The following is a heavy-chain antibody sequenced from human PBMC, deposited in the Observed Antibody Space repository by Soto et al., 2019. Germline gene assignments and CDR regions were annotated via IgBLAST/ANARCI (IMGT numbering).Heavy chain of an antibody. CDR2: IFYVGAT. J-gene: IGHJ4*02. V-gene: IGHV4-30-4*01. CDR1: GGSISSGDYY. Sequence: SETLSLTCSVFGGSISSGDYYWSWIRQPPGKGLEWIGYIFYVGATYYNPSLKSRVTISVDTSKNQFSLKLNSVTAADTAMYYCARLTYCSSTSCYNMVYWGQGTLVTVSS. D-gene: IGHD2-2*02. CDR3: ARLTYCSSTSCYNMVY.